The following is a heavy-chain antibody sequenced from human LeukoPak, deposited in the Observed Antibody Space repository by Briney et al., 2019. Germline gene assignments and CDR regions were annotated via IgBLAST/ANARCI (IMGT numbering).Heavy chain of an antibody. CDR2: IYHSGST. CDR3: ASFSEYYYYAGY. J-gene: IGHJ4*02. Sequence: SETLSLTCTVSGYSLSSGYYWGCIRQPPGKGLEWIGSIYHSGSTYYNPSLKSRVTISVDTSKNQFSLKLSSVTAADTAVYYCASFSEYYYYAGYWGQGTLVTVSS. D-gene: IGHD3-10*01. V-gene: IGHV4-38-2*02. CDR1: GYSLSSGYY.